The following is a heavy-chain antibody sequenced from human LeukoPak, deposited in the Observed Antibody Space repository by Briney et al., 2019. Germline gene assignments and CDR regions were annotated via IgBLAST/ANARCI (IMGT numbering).Heavy chain of an antibody. D-gene: IGHD6-13*01. V-gene: IGHV3-30*18. CDR3: AKQMDHVHSSSWWWGFDY. J-gene: IGHJ4*02. Sequence: PGGSLRLSCAASGFTSSSHGTHWVRQPPGKGLERLAVISYDGSNKYHAHSVKGRFTISRDNSKNTLYLQMNSLRAEDTAVYYCAKQMDHVHSSSWWWGFDYWGQGTLVTVSS. CDR1: GFTSSSHG. CDR2: ISYDGSNK.